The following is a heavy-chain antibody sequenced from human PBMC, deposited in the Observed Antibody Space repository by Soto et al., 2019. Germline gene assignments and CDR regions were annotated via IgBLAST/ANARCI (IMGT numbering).Heavy chain of an antibody. J-gene: IGHJ4*02. Sequence: ESGGGLVQPGGSLRLSCAASGFTFSNYDMGWVRQAPGKGLELVSFISGSGSGPYYADSVKGLFTISRDNAENTLYLQMNSLRVEDTAVYYCAKLQSWRALDYWGQGTLVTVSS. CDR2: ISGSGSGP. CDR3: AKLQSWRALDY. CDR1: GFTFSNYD. D-gene: IGHD6-13*01. V-gene: IGHV3-23*01.